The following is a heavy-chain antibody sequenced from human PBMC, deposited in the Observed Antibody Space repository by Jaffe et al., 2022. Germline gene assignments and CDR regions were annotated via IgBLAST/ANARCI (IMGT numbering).Heavy chain of an antibody. D-gene: IGHD3-3*01. CDR1: GDSISSDGYY. CDR2: IYSSGST. CDR3: AREVDRRDAYYYTWSQVFYFDY. Sequence: QVQLQESGPGLVKPSQTLSLTCTVSGDSISSDGYYWSWIRQPAGKGLEWIGRIYSSGSTTYNPSLKSRVTMSIDTSKNQFSLKLSSVTAADTAVYYCAREVDRRDAYYYTWSQVFYFDYWGQGTLVTVSS. V-gene: IGHV4-61*02. J-gene: IGHJ4*02.